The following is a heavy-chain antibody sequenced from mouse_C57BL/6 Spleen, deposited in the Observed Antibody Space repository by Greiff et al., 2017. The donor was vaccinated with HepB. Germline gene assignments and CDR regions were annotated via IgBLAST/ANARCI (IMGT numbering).Heavy chain of an antibody. D-gene: IGHD4-1*01. V-gene: IGHV1-82*01. CDR3: ARWGGTGTIFDY. CDR1: GYAFSSSW. CDR2: IYPGDGDT. J-gene: IGHJ2*01. Sequence: VQLQQSGPELVKPGASVKISCKASGYAFSSSWMNWVKQRPGKGLEWIGRIYPGDGDTNYNGKFKGKATLTADKSSSTAYMQLSSLTSEDSAVYFWARWGGTGTIFDYWGQGTTLTVSS.